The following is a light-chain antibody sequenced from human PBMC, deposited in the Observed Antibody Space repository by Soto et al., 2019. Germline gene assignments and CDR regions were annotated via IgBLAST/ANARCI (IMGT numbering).Light chain of an antibody. J-gene: IGKJ2*01. CDR2: AAS. CDR3: QQYNGYSET. CDR1: QSVSTW. V-gene: IGKV1-5*03. Sequence: DIQMTQSPSTLSASGGDRVTINCRASQSVSTWVAVYQQNQWRVPKPLLYAASPLESWAPSRFSGSGSGTEFTLTIAGLQPDDFATYYCQQYNGYSETFGQGTTLEIK.